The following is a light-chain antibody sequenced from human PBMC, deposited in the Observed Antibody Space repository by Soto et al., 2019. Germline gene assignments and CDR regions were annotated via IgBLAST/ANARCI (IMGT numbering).Light chain of an antibody. V-gene: IGKV3-15*01. CDR2: GAS. CDR1: QSVSTN. CDR3: QQHDSWPRT. J-gene: IGKJ1*01. Sequence: EIVMTHSPATLSVSPGERATLSCRASQSVSTNLAWYQQKPGQAPRLLIYGASTRATGIPARFSGSGSGTEFTLTINSLQSEDFAVYYCQQHDSWPRTFGQGTKVDIK.